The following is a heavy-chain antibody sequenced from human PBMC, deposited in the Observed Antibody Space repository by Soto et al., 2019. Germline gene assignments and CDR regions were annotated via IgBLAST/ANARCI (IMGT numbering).Heavy chain of an antibody. Sequence: QVQLVESGGGVVQPGRSLRLSCAASGFTFKSYPLHWVRQAPGKGLEWVAVISYDGKDKYYADFVKGRFTSYSDNSKNTLYLQMDSLRREDTAVYYCAGDVSVDSADYYFDSWGQGTAVTVSS. CDR1: GFTFKSYP. D-gene: IGHD5-18*01. V-gene: IGHV3-30*04. CDR3: AGDVSVDSADYYFDS. J-gene: IGHJ4*02. CDR2: ISYDGKDK.